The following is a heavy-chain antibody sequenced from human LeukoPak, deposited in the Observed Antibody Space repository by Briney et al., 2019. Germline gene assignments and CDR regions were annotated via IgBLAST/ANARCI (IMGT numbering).Heavy chain of an antibody. J-gene: IGHJ6*03. V-gene: IGHV3-11*04. D-gene: IGHD6-13*01. CDR3: ARAPGSWSVENYFYYYYMDV. Sequence: PGGSLRLSCAASGFTFSDNYMSWIRQAPGKGLEWVSYISSSGNTTYNADSVKGRFSITRDNAKNSLSLQMNSLRAEDTAVYYCARAPGSWSVENYFYYYYMDVWGKGTTVTVSS. CDR2: ISSSGNTT. CDR1: GFTFSDNY.